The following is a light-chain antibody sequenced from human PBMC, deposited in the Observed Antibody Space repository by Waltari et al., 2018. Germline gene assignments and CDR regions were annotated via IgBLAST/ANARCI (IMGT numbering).Light chain of an antibody. V-gene: IGKV3-11*01. Sequence: EIVLTQSPGTLSSSPGERATLSCRARQRVSKYLAWYQQKPGQAPTLLIYDASTMATGIPDRVSGSGWVTDFSLTISSLEPEDVAVDYCQKDETLPSTFGQGTKVQ. J-gene: IGKJ1*01. CDR3: QKDETLPST. CDR1: QRVSKY. CDR2: DAS.